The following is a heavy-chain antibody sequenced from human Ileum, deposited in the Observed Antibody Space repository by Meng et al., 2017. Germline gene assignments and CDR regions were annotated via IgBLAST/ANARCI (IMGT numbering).Heavy chain of an antibody. J-gene: IGHJ4*02. Sequence: GESLKISCAASGFTFSNHYMDWVRQAPGRGLEWVARSKNKANNYNTEYAASVKGRVTIARDDSKNSLHLQMNSMKAEDTAVYYCARIDSTRGWFFNYWGRGTLVTVSS. CDR1: GFTFSNHY. D-gene: IGHD6-19*01. CDR3: ARIDSTRGWFFNY. V-gene: IGHV3-72*01. CDR2: SKNKANNYNT.